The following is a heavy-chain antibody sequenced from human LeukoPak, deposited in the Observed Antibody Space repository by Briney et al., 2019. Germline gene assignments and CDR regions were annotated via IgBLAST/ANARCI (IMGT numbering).Heavy chain of an antibody. V-gene: IGHV3-30*18. D-gene: IGHD4-17*01. Sequence: PGGSLRLSCAASGFTFSSYGMHWVRQAPGKGLERVAIISYDGSNEYYADSVKGRFTISRDNSKNTLYLQMNSLRAEDTAVYYCAKDEFTVWGQGTLVTVSS. CDR3: AKDEFTV. J-gene: IGHJ4*02. CDR1: GFTFSSYG. CDR2: ISYDGSNE.